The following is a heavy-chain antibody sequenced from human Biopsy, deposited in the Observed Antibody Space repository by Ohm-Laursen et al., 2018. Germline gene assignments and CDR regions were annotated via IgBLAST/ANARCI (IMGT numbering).Heavy chain of an antibody. CDR3: ARGGAGGGDY. V-gene: IGHV3-74*01. D-gene: IGHD2-15*01. Sequence: SLRLSCAASGVTLSGYKMNWVRQAPGKGLVWVSRINRDESSTSYADFVKGRFTISRDNAKNTLYLQMNSLRAEDTAVYYCARGGAGGGDYWGQGTLVTVSS. CDR2: INRDESST. CDR1: GVTLSGYK. J-gene: IGHJ4*02.